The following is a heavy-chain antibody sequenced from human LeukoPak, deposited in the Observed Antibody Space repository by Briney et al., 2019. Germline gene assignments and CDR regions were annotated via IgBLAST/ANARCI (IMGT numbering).Heavy chain of an antibody. D-gene: IGHD1-26*01. Sequence: PGGSPRISCVGSGFTFSSYWMSWVRPGPGEGLEWGGNIKQDGSEKYYVDSVKGRFTMSRDNAKNSLYLQMNSLRAEDTAVYYCARVQWELRGVGSYFEYWGQGALVTVSS. V-gene: IGHV3-7*01. CDR3: ARVQWELRGVGSYFEY. CDR2: IKQDGSEK. CDR1: GFTFSSYW. J-gene: IGHJ4*02.